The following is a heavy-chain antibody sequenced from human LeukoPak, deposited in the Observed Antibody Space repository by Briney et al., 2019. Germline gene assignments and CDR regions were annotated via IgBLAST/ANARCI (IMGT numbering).Heavy chain of an antibody. CDR3: ARDTEGITIFGGVGGAFDY. Sequence: ASVKVSCKASGYTFTSYGISWVRQAPGQGLEWMGWISAYNGNRNYAQKLKGRVTMTTDTSTSTAYMELRSLRSDDTAVYYCARDTEGITIFGGVGGAFDYWGQGTLVTVSS. J-gene: IGHJ4*02. V-gene: IGHV1-18*01. CDR1: GYTFTSYG. CDR2: ISAYNGNR. D-gene: IGHD3-3*01.